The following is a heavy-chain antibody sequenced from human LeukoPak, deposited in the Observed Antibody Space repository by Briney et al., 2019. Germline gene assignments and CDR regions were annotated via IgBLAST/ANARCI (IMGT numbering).Heavy chain of an antibody. V-gene: IGHV3-30*02. J-gene: IGHJ4*02. CDR3: AKLGQVAADC. D-gene: IGHD6-19*01. CDR1: GFTFSDYG. Sequence: PGGSLRLSCAASGFTFSDYGMHWVRQAPGKGLAWVAFIREDESDKYYADSVKGRFTISRDNSKNTLYLQMNSLRDDDTAIYYCAKLGQVAADCWGQGTLVIVSS. CDR2: IREDESDK.